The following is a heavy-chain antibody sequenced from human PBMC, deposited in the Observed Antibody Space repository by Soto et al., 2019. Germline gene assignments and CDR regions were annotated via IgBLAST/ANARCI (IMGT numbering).Heavy chain of an antibody. J-gene: IGHJ5*02. CDR2: IIPIFGTA. D-gene: IGHD2-8*01. Sequence: SVKVSCEASGGRYSSYAISWVRQAPGQGLEWMGGIIPIFGTANYAQKFQGRVTITADESTSTAYMELSSLRSEDTAVYYCAREVSDGFDPWGQGTLVTVFS. CDR1: GGRYSSYA. V-gene: IGHV1-69*13. CDR3: AREVSDGFDP.